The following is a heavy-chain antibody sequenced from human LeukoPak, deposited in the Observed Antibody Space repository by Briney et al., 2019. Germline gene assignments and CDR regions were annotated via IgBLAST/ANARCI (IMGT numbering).Heavy chain of an antibody. CDR3: ARAHYFIKEHFDY. CDR1: GFTFSSYS. CDR2: ISSSSSYI. D-gene: IGHD2/OR15-2a*01. J-gene: IGHJ4*02. Sequence: GGSLRLSCAASGFTFSSYSMNWVRQAPGKGLEWVSSISSSSSYIYYADSVKGRFTISRDNAKNSLYLQMNSLGAEDTAVYYCARAHYFIKEHFDYWGQGTLVTVSS. V-gene: IGHV3-21*01.